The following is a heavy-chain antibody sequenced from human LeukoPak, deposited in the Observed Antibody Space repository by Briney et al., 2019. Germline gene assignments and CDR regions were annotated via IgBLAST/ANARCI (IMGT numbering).Heavy chain of an antibody. CDR2: IYYSGST. D-gene: IGHD1-26*01. CDR3: ARGSELTRPPYYYYYYMDV. V-gene: IGHV4-59*01. J-gene: IGHJ6*03. CDR1: GGSISSYY. Sequence: PSETLSLTCTVSGGSISSYYWSWIRQPRGKGLEWIGYIYYSGSTNYNPSLKSRVTISVDTSKNQFSLKLSSVTAADTAVYYCARGSELTRPPYYYYYYMDVWGKGTTVTVSS.